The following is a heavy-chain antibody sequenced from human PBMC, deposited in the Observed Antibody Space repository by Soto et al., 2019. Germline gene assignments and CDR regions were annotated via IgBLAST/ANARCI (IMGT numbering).Heavy chain of an antibody. J-gene: IGHJ4*02. CDR1: CYSISSGYY. CDR2: IYHSGST. Sequence: PSETLSLTCAFSCYSISSGYYWGWIRQPPGKGLEWIGSIYHSGSTYYNPSLKSRVTISVDTSKNQFSLKLSSVTAADTAVYYCAGDPGRHIVLMVYAIGYFDYWGQGTLVTVSS. V-gene: IGHV4-38-2*02. CDR3: AGDPGRHIVLMVYAIGYFDY. D-gene: IGHD2-8*01.